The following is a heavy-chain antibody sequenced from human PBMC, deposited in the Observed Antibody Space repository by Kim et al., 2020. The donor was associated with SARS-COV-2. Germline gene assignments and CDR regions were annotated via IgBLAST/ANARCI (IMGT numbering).Heavy chain of an antibody. CDR1: GFTFSAYD. CDR2: ITKTTSAI. CDR3: ARAGDHDISGYYGFFHH. J-gene: IGHJ1*01. Sequence: GGSLRLSCATSGFTFSAYDMNWVRQAPGKGLEWLSFITKTTSAIYYADSVKGRFTTSRDNGKNSLYLQMSSLTDEDTAVYYCARAGDHDISGYYGFFHHWGQGALVTVSS. V-gene: IGHV3-48*02. D-gene: IGHD3-22*01.